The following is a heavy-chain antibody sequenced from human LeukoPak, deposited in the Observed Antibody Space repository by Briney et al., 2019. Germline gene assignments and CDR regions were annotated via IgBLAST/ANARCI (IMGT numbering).Heavy chain of an antibody. Sequence: SVKVSCKVAGGTINNFAISWVRQAPGQGLEWMGGLSPVLATYAQKFQGRVTITADESTDTVYMELGSLTSEDTATYFCARDREISARPGGWFDPWGQGTLVTVSS. CDR2: LSPVLA. CDR1: GGTINNFA. CDR3: ARDREISARPGGWFDP. D-gene: IGHD6-6*01. V-gene: IGHV1-69*13. J-gene: IGHJ5*02.